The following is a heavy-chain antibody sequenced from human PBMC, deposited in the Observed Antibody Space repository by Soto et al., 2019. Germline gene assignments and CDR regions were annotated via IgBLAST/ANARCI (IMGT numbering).Heavy chain of an antibody. CDR1: VFTFSSYD. V-gene: IGHV3-48*02. J-gene: IGHJ4*01. CDR3: ARVSYYDSSGYSEY. D-gene: IGHD3-22*01. CDR2: ISSSSSTI. Sequence: GGSLRLSCAASVFTFSSYDMHLVRQSKGKGLEWVSYISSSSSTIYYADPVKGRFTISRDNAKNSLYLQMNSLREEDTAVYYCARVSYYDSSGYSEYWGHGTMVTLSS.